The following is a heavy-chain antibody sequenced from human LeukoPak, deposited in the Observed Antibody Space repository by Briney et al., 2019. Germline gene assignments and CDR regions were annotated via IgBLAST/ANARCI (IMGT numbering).Heavy chain of an antibody. CDR2: ISYSGNT. J-gene: IGHJ4*02. V-gene: IGHV4-39*07. CDR3: ARDDVGGYYDY. CDR1: GGSIISSDYH. Sequence: SETLSLTCTVSGGSIISSDYHWGWVRQPPGKGLEWIGTISYSGNTDYNPSLKSRVTISVDTSKNQFSLKLSSVTAADTAVYYCARDDVGGYYDYWGQGTLVTVSS. D-gene: IGHD1-26*01.